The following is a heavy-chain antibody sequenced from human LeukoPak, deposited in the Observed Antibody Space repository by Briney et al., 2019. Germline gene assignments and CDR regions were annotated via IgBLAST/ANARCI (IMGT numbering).Heavy chain of an antibody. CDR2: MSKVETNK. V-gene: IGHV3-30-3*01. CDR1: GFTFSTYT. J-gene: IGHJ3*02. D-gene: IGHD2-8*01. Sequence: GTSLRLSCAASGFTFSTYTMHWVRQAPGKGLEWVAVMSKVETNKFYADSVKGRFTVSRDNSRNTLFLQMNSLRPEDTAVYHCARDYCINDVCYGLSAFDTWGQGTMVTVTS. CDR3: ARDYCINDVCYGLSAFDT.